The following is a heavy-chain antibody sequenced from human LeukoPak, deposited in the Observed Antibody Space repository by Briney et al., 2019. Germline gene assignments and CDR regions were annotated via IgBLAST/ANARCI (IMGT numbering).Heavy chain of an antibody. CDR1: GGSISSYY. CDR3: ARSGGGDYPYYYYGMDV. V-gene: IGHV4-59*01. Sequence: PSETLSLTCTVSGGSISSYYWSWIRQPPGKGLEWIGYIYYSGSTNYNPSLKSRVTISVDTSKNQFSLKLSSVTAADTAVYYCARSGGGDYPYYYYGMDVWGQGTTVTVSS. J-gene: IGHJ6*02. D-gene: IGHD2-21*02. CDR2: IYYSGST.